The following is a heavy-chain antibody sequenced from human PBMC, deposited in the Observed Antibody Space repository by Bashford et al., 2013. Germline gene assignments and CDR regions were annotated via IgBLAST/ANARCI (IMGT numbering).Heavy chain of an antibody. Sequence: TSGGSLRLSCAASGFTFSDYYMSWIRQAPGKGLEWVSYISSSGSTIYYADSVKGRFTISRDNAKNSLYLQMNSLRAEDTAVYYCARTESSSLFDYWGQGTLVTVSS. CDR2: ISSSGSTI. D-gene: IGHD6-6*01. J-gene: IGHJ4*02. CDR1: GFTFSDYY. CDR3: ARTESSSLFDY. V-gene: IGHV3-11*01.